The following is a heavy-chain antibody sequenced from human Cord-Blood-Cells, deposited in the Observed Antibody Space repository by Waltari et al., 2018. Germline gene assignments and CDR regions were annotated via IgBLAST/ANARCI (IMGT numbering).Heavy chain of an antibody. Sequence: QVQLQQWGAGLLKPSETLSLTCAVYGGSFSGYYWSWIRQPPGKGLEWIGEINHSGSTTYNPSLKSRVTISVDTSKNQFSLKLSSVTAADTAVYYCARGIYSSSSAWGQGTLVTVSS. V-gene: IGHV4-34*01. D-gene: IGHD6-6*01. CDR2: INHSGST. CDR3: ARGIYSSSSA. J-gene: IGHJ4*02. CDR1: GGSFSGYY.